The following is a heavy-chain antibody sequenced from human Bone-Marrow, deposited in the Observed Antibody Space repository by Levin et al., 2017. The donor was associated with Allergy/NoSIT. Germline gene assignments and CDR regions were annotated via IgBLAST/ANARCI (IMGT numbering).Heavy chain of an antibody. D-gene: IGHD6-19*01. V-gene: IGHV3-23*01. Sequence: SCAASGFSFSSFAMSWVRQAPGRGLEWVSGISATLGNTYYADSVKGRFTISRDNSKNTLFLQMNSLRAEDTALYYCAKVNIGKVVTGTLDYWGQGTLVTVSS. CDR3: AKVNIGKVVTGTLDY. J-gene: IGHJ4*02. CDR2: ISATLGNT. CDR1: GFSFSSFA.